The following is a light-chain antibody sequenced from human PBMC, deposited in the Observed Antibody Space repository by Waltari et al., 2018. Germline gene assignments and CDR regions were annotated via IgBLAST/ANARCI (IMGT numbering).Light chain of an antibody. CDR2: QAF. J-gene: IGKJ1*01. CDR1: QSISSW. Sequence: DIQMTQSPSTLSASVGDRVTITCRASQSISSWLAWYQQKPGKAPKLLIYQAFSSVDGVPSRFSGSGSGTEFTLTISSLQPDDFATYYCQQYSSYFRTFGQGTKVEIK. CDR3: QQYSSYFRT. V-gene: IGKV1-5*03.